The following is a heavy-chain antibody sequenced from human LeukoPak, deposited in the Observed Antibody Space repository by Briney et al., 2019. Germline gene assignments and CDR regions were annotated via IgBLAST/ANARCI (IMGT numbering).Heavy chain of an antibody. CDR1: GFTFSSYG. CDR2: ISYDGSNK. Sequence: GGSLRLSCAASGFTFSSYGMHWVRQAPGKGLEWVAVISYDGSNKYYADSVKGRFTISRDNSKNTLYLQTNSLRAEDTAVYYCAKTDLRWYYYGMDVWGQGTTVTVSS. D-gene: IGHD4-23*01. V-gene: IGHV3-30*18. CDR3: AKTDLRWYYYGMDV. J-gene: IGHJ6*02.